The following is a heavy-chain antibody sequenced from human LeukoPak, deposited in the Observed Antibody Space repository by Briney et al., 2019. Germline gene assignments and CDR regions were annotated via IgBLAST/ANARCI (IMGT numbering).Heavy chain of an antibody. Sequence: ASVKVSCKASGYMFNAYGISWVRQAPGQGLEWMGWISSYNGNTNYPQKFQGRVTVTTDTSTTTAYMELTSLTSDGTAMYYCAREVILNAAYCSDCNSGQFFDHWGQGTLVTVSS. V-gene: IGHV1-18*04. CDR3: AREVILNAAYCSDCNSGQFFDH. CDR1: GYMFNAYG. J-gene: IGHJ4*02. CDR2: ISSYNGNT. D-gene: IGHD2-15*01.